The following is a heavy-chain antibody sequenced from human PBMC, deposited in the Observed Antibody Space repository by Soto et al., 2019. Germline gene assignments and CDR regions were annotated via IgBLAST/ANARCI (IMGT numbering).Heavy chain of an antibody. D-gene: IGHD1-1*01. CDR3: ARDIHLTTPHCFDY. J-gene: IGHJ4*02. CDR2: ITTHTGHT. CDR1: GYTFTNHL. V-gene: IGHV1-18*01. Sequence: QVHLVQSEPEVKKPGASVKVSCKTSGYTFTNHLLNWVRQAPGQGLEWMGWITTHTGHTIVAQKFQARLTITADASTGTSFMELMSLTSDDTAMYYCARDIHLTTPHCFDYWCQGTPVTVSS.